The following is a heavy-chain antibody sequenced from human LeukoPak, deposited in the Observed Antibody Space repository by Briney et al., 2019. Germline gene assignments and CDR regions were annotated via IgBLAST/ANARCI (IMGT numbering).Heavy chain of an antibody. CDR2: IKSKSDGGTE. D-gene: IGHD3-10*01. J-gene: IGHJ4*02. Sequence: PGRSLRLSGAALGTTLSNAWMSWVGKAPGKGLEWGGRIKSKSDGGTEDYAAPVNGRFTISRDDSNNTLYLQMNSLKTDYTAVYYCSTGITMVRGVIHLIDYWGQGTLVTVSS. CDR1: GTTLSNAW. V-gene: IGHV3-15*01. CDR3: STGITMVRGVIHLIDY.